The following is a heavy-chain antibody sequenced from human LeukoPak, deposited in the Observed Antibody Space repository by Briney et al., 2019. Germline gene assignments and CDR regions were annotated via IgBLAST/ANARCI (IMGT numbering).Heavy chain of an antibody. J-gene: IGHJ4*02. V-gene: IGHV1-2*02. CDR1: GYTFTGYY. CDR2: INPNSGGT. CDR3: AIQINTYYYDSSGPN. Sequence: GASVKVSCKASGYTFTGYYMHWVRQAPGQGLGWMGWINPNSGGTNYAQKFQGRVTMTRDTSISTAYMELSRLRSDDTAVYYCAIQINTYYYDSSGPNWGQGTLVTVSS. D-gene: IGHD3-22*01.